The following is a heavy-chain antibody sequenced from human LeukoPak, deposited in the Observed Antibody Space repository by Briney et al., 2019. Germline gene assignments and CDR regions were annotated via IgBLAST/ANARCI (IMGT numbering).Heavy chain of an antibody. V-gene: IGHV3-7*03. J-gene: IGHJ4*02. D-gene: IGHD5-12*01. CDR1: GFTFSSYW. Sequence: PGGSLRLSCAASGFTFSSYWMSWVRQAPGKGLEWVATIKQDGSEKYYVDSVKGRFTISRDNAKNSLYLQMNSLRAEDTAVYYCAKMVGGYSGYEHFDYWGQGTLVTVSS. CDR3: AKMVGGYSGYEHFDY. CDR2: IKQDGSEK.